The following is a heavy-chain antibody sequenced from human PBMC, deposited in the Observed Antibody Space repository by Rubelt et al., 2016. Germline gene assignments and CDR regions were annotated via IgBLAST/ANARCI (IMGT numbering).Heavy chain of an antibody. CDR2: INHSGTT. CDR1: GGSFSGYY. V-gene: IGHV4-34*01. D-gene: IGHD1-26*01. J-gene: IGHJ4*02. CDR3: ARRGFRRPDYYPLEY. Sequence: QVQLQLWGAGLLKPSETLSLTCAVYGGSFSGYYWSWIRQAPGKGLEWIGEINHSGTTNNNPSLKSRVTTSVDTSKNQFSLKRRSVTAAVTAVYYCARRGFRRPDYYPLEYWGQGALVTVSS.